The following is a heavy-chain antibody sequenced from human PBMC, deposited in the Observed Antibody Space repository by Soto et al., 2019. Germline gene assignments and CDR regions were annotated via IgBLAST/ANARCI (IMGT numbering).Heavy chain of an antibody. CDR2: IYYSGST. CDR3: ARTLSGYSYGPLDY. V-gene: IGHV4-59*08. CDR1: GGSISNNYY. J-gene: IGHJ4*02. D-gene: IGHD5-18*01. Sequence: SETLSLTCTVSGGSISNNYYWNWIRQPPGKELEWIGYIYYSGSTNYNPSLKSRVIISVDTSKNQFSLKLSSVTAADTAVYYCARTLSGYSYGPLDYWGQGTLVTVSS.